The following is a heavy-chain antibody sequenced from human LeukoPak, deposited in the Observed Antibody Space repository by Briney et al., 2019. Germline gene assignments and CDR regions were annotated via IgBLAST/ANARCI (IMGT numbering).Heavy chain of an antibody. CDR1: GGSISSGGYY. CDR3: ARPRWFSPYPFYY. Sequence: PSQTLSLTCTVSGGSISSGGYYWSWLRQHPGQGLEWIGYIYYSGSPYYNPSLKSRVTISVATSKNQLSLKLSSVTAADTAGYYCARPRWFSPYPFYYWGQGTLGTVSS. V-gene: IGHV4-31*03. D-gene: IGHD4-23*01. J-gene: IGHJ4*02. CDR2: IYYSGSP.